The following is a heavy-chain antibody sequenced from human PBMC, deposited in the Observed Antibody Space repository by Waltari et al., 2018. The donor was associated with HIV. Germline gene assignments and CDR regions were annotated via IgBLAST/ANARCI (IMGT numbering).Heavy chain of an antibody. Sequence: QLQLQESGPGLVKPSETLSLTCTVSGGSISSSSYYWGWIRQPPGKGLEWIGSIYYSWSTYYNPSLKSRVTISVDTSKNQFSLKLSSVTAADTAVYYCAASIAVAGGCFDYWGQGTLVTVSS. CDR3: AASIAVAGGCFDY. D-gene: IGHD6-19*01. CDR2: IYYSWST. CDR1: GGSISSSSYY. J-gene: IGHJ4*02. V-gene: IGHV4-39*01.